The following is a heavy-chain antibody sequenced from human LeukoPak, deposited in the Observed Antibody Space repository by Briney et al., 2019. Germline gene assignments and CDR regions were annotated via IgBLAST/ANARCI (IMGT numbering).Heavy chain of an antibody. D-gene: IGHD2-15*01. CDR1: GFTFSSYS. CDR2: IDGGSSAI. J-gene: IGHJ4*02. Sequence: GGSLRLSCAASGFTFSSYSMKWVRQAPGKGLEWVSHIDGGSSAIYYADSVKGRFTISRDNARNSLYLQMNSLRGEDTGVYYCARDSGRAGSCDYWGQGTLVTVSS. CDR3: ARDSGRAGSCDY. V-gene: IGHV3-48*01.